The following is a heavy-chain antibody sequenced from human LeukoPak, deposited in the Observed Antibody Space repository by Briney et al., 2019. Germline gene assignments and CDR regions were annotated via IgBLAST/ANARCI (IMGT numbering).Heavy chain of an antibody. Sequence: ASVKVSCKASGYTFTSYGISWVRQAPGQGLEWMGWISAYNGNTNYAQKLQGRVTMTTDTSTSTAYMELRSLRSDDTAVYYCARERTREAYYYGSGSYYNEYIYFDYWGQGTLVTVSS. D-gene: IGHD3-10*01. J-gene: IGHJ4*02. V-gene: IGHV1-18*01. CDR3: ARERTREAYYYGSGSYYNEYIYFDY. CDR2: ISAYNGNT. CDR1: GYTFTSYG.